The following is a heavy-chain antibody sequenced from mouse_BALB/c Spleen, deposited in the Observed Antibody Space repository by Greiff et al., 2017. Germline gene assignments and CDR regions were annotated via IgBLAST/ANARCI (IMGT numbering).Heavy chain of an antibody. CDR1: GFTFSSFG. CDR3: AKRRNDYGSSYDAMDY. CDR2: ISSGSSTI. J-gene: IGHJ4*01. D-gene: IGHD1-1*01. V-gene: IGHV5-17*02. Sequence: EVKLVESGGGLVQPGGSRKLSCAASGFTFSSFGMHWVRQAPEKGLEWVAYISSGSSTIYYADTVKGRFTISRDNPKNTLFLQMTSLRSEDTAMYYCAKRRNDYGSSYDAMDYWGQGTSVTVSS.